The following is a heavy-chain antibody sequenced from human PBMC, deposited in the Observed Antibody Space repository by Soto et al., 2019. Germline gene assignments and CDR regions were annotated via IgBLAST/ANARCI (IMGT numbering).Heavy chain of an antibody. CDR2: IIPIFGTA. Sequence: SVKVSCKASGGTFSSYAISWVRQAPGQGLEWMGGIIPIFGTANYAQKFQGRVTITADESTSTAYMELSSLRSEDTAVYYCARDHATVTTDYYYYGMDVWGQGTTVTVS. D-gene: IGHD4-4*01. J-gene: IGHJ6*02. V-gene: IGHV1-69*13. CDR1: GGTFSSYA. CDR3: ARDHATVTTDYYYYGMDV.